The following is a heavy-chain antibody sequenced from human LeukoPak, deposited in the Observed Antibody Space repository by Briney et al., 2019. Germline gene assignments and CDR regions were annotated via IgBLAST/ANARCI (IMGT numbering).Heavy chain of an antibody. Sequence: ASVKVSCKASGYTFTSYGISWVRQAPGQGLEWMGWISAYNGNTNYAQKLQGRVTMTTDTSTSTAYMELRSLRSDDTAVYYCARDYWGSIAAAGTLVDYWGQGTLVTVSS. V-gene: IGHV1-18*01. J-gene: IGHJ4*02. D-gene: IGHD6-13*01. CDR1: GYTFTSYG. CDR3: ARDYWGSIAAAGTLVDY. CDR2: ISAYNGNT.